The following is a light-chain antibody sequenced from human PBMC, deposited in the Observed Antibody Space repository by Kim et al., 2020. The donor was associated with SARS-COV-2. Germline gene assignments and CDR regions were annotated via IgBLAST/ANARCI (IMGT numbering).Light chain of an antibody. CDR3: QQYHNSPPT. Sequence: EIELTQSTGALSLSPGERATLSCRASQSVSISYLVWYQKKAGQAPRLLIYGASSRSTGIPDRFSGSGSGTAFTLTISRLEPDDFAVYYCQQYHNSPPTFGQGTKVDIK. V-gene: IGKV3-20*01. J-gene: IGKJ1*01. CDR2: GAS. CDR1: QSVSISY.